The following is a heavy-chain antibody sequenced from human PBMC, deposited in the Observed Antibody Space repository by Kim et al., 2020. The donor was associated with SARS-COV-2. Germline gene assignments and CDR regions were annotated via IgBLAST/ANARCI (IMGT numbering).Heavy chain of an antibody. J-gene: IGHJ4*02. CDR3: ARDSTANFDY. CDR1: GFTFSSYS. V-gene: IGHV3-21*01. Sequence: GGSLRLSCAASGFTFSSYSMNWVRQAPGKGLEWVSSISSSSSYIYYADSVKGRFTISRDNAKNTLDLQMNSLRAEATAEYYCARDSTANFDYGGQGTLVT. CDR2: ISSSSSYI. D-gene: IGHD4-17*01.